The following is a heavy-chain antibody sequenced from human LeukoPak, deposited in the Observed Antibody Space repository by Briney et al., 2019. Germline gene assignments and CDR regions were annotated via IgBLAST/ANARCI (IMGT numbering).Heavy chain of an antibody. V-gene: IGHV3-23*01. CDR1: GIPFSSYA. CDR2: IVGSGGST. J-gene: IGHJ3*02. Sequence: GGSLRLSCAASGIPFSSYAMSWVRQAPGKGLEWVSVIVGSGGSTDYADSVKGRFTISRDNSKNTLFLQMNSLRAEDTAVYYCAKLADDPIWGQGTMVTVSS. D-gene: IGHD3-3*01. CDR3: AKLADDPI.